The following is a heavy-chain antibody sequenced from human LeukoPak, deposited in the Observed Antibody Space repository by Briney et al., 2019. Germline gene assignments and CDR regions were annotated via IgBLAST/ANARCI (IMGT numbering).Heavy chain of an antibody. Sequence: GGSLRLSCAASGFTFSNAWMSWVRQAPGKGLEWVGRIKSKTDGGTTDYAAPVKGRFTISRDDSKNTLYVQMSSLKTEDTAVYYCTTGPYDYGSGTYYHWGQGTLVTVSS. V-gene: IGHV3-15*01. D-gene: IGHD3-10*01. CDR2: IKSKTDGGTT. CDR1: GFTFSNAW. CDR3: TTGPYDYGSGTYYH. J-gene: IGHJ4*02.